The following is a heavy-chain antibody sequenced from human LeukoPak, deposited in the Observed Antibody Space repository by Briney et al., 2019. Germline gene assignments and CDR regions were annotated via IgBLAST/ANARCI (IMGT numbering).Heavy chain of an antibody. D-gene: IGHD3-10*02. V-gene: IGHV3-48*03. J-gene: IGHJ4*02. CDR1: GLTFSNYE. Sequence: PGGSLRLSCAASGLTFSNYEMNWVRQAAGNGLEWLSYIGTSGSGIQYADSVKGRFTISRDNVKNLLYLQMSSLRADDTALYYCTRDAIVPVVFLDYWGQGILVTVSS. CDR3: TRDAIVPVVFLDY. CDR2: IGTSGSGI.